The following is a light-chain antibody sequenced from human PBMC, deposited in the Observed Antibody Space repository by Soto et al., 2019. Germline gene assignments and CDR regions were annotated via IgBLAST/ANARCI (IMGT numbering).Light chain of an antibody. V-gene: IGLV2-14*01. CDR3: SSYTSSSTYV. CDR2: DVS. CDR1: RSDVGAYNY. Sequence: QSVLTQPPSVSGSPGQSVTISCTGTRSDVGAYNYVSWYQQHPGKAPKLMIYDVSQRPSGVSNRFSGSKSGNTASLTISGLQAEDEADYYCSSYTSSSTYVFGTGTKVTVL. J-gene: IGLJ1*01.